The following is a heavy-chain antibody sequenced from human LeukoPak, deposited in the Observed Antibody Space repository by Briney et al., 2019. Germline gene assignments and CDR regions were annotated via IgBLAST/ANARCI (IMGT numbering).Heavy chain of an antibody. J-gene: IGHJ6*03. CDR2: ISAYNGNT. Sequence: ASVKVSCKASGYTFTSYGISWVRQAPGQGLEWMGWISAYNGNTNYAQKLQGRVTMTTDTSTTTAYMELRSLRSDDTAVYYCARLVTGTHDYYYMDVWGKGTTVTVSS. CDR1: GYTFTSYG. D-gene: IGHD1-7*01. V-gene: IGHV1-18*01. CDR3: ARLVTGTHDYYYMDV.